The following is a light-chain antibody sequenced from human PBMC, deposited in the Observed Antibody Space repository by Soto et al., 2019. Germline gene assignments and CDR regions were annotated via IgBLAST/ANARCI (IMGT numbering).Light chain of an antibody. Sequence: QSVLTQPPSASGSPGQSVTISCTGTSSDIGGYNFVSWYQHHPGKVPKLMIYDVSKRPSGVPDRFSGSKSGNTASLTVSGLQAEDEADYYCSSYAGINNLVFGGGTKLTVL. V-gene: IGLV2-8*01. CDR2: DVS. CDR1: SSDIGGYNF. J-gene: IGLJ2*01. CDR3: SSYAGINNLV.